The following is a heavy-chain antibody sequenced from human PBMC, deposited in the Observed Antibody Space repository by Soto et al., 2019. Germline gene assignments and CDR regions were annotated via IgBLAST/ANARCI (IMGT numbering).Heavy chain of an antibody. CDR2: ISAYNGNT. D-gene: IGHD3-10*01. J-gene: IGHJ6*03. CDR3: ARERRVYGSRSYVYMDV. Sequence: EASVKVSCKASGYTFTSYGISWVRQAPRQGLEWMGWISAYNGNTNYAQKLQGRVTMTTDTSTSTAYMELRSLRSDDTAVYYCARERRVYGSRSYVYMDVWGKGTTVTVSS. CDR1: GYTFTSYG. V-gene: IGHV1-18*01.